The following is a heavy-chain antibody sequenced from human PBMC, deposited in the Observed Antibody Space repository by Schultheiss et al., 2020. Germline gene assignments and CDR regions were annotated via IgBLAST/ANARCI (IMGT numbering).Heavy chain of an antibody. D-gene: IGHD2-15*01. CDR3: TRPGYCSGGSCYFKDPYGMDV. CDR1: GFTFSTFW. Sequence: GGSLRLSCAASGFTFSTFWMTWVRQAPGKGLEWVANIKEDGSGKYYVDSVKGRFIISRDNAKNSLYLQMNSLRAEDTAVYYCTRPGYCSGGSCYFKDPYGMDVWGQGTTVTVSS. V-gene: IGHV3-7*03. CDR2: IKEDGSGK. J-gene: IGHJ6*02.